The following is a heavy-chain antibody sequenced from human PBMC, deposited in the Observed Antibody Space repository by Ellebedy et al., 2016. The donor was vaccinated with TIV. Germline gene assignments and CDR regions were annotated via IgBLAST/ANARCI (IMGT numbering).Heavy chain of an antibody. CDR2: ISDDGNRK. CDR3: TDLWPLGY. CDR1: GFIFSQYV. J-gene: IGHJ4*02. Sequence: GESLKISXAASGFIFSQYVMHWVRQAPGKGLEWVAMISDDGNRKYYVDSVKGQFTISRDNSKNTLYLQMNSLTVEDTAVYYCTDLWPLGYWGQGTLVTVSS. V-gene: IGHV3-30-3*01. D-gene: IGHD3-10*01.